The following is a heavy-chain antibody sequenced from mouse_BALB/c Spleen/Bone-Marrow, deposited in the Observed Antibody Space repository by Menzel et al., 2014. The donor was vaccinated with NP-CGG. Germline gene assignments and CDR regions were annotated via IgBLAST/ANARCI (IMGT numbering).Heavy chain of an antibody. J-gene: IGHJ2*01. CDR2: ISSVGSYT. CDR3: ARRGTGTGSYYFDY. CDR1: GFTFSNYG. Sequence: EVKVEESGGDLVKPGGSLKLSCAASGFTFSNYGMSWVRQTPDKRLEWVATISSVGSYTYYPDSVKGRFTISRDNAKNTLFLQMSSLKSEDTAMYYCARRGTGTGSYYFDYWGQGTTLTVSS. V-gene: IGHV5-6*02. D-gene: IGHD4-1*01.